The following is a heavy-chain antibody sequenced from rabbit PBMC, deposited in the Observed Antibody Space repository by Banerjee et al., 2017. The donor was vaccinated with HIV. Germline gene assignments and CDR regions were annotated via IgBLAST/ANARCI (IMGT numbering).Heavy chain of an antibody. V-gene: IGHV1S40*01. J-gene: IGHJ4*01. CDR1: GFSFSSSYY. Sequence: QSLEESGGDLVKPGASLTLTCTASGFSFSSSYYMCWVRQAPGKGLEWIACIYAGSSGSTYYASWAKGRFTISITSSTTVTLQMSSLTAADTATYFCARDSGSADYTGVYFNLWGPGTLVTVS. CDR2: IYAGSSGST. CDR3: ARDSGSADYTGVYFNL. D-gene: IGHD8-1*01.